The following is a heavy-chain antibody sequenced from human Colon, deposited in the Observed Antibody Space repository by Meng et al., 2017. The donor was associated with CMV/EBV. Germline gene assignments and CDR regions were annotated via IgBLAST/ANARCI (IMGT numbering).Heavy chain of an antibody. CDR1: GFTFRNTW. CDR3: AKPHEDYYYDTRGAYGMDV. D-gene: IGHD3-22*01. J-gene: IGHJ6*02. V-gene: IGHV3-7*03. Sequence: GESLKISCEASGFTFRNTWMTWVRQAPGKGVEWVANINEDGSEIFYVDSVKGRFTVSRDRFNNTVYLQMNSLRAEDTAVYYCAKPHEDYYYDTRGAYGMDVWGQGTTGTVSS. CDR2: INEDGSEI.